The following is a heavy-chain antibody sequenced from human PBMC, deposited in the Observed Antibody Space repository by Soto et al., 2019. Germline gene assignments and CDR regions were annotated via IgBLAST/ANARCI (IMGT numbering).Heavy chain of an antibody. CDR2: MNPNSGNT. V-gene: IGHV1-8*01. CDR1: GYTFTSYD. D-gene: IGHD3-3*01. Sequence: ASVKVSCKASGYTFTSYDINWVRQATGQGLEWMGWMNPNSGNTGYAQKFQGRVTMARNTSISTAYMELSSLRSEDTAVYYCARGSNYDFWSGYWSGGPYYYYMDVWGKGT. CDR3: ARGSNYDFWSGYWSGGPYYYYMDV. J-gene: IGHJ6*03.